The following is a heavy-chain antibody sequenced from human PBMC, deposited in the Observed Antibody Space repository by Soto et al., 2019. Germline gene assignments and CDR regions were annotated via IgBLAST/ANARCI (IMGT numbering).Heavy chain of an antibody. CDR1: GGSFSGYY. Sequence: SETLSLTCAVYGGSFSGYYWSWIRQPPGQGLEWIGEINHSGSTNYNPSLKSRVTISVDTSKNQFSLKLSSVTAADTAVYYCARGGYSYGSGWFDPWGQGTLVTVSS. CDR3: ARGGYSYGSGWFDP. D-gene: IGHD5-18*01. J-gene: IGHJ5*02. V-gene: IGHV4-34*01. CDR2: INHSGST.